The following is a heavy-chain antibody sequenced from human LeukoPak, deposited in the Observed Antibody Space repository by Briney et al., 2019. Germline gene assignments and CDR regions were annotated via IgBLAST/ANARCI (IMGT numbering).Heavy chain of an antibody. V-gene: IGHV6-1*01. CDR2: TYYRSKWYN. J-gene: IGHJ6*04. D-gene: IGHD2-8*02. CDR3: ARAGGVGYYYGMDV. CDR1: ADSVSSNSAA. Sequence: SQTLSLTCAISADSVSSNSAAWNWIRQSPSRGLEWLGRTYYRSKWYNDYAVCVKSRITINPDTSKNQFYLQLNSVTPEDTAVYYCARAGGVGYYYGMDVWGKGTTVTVSS.